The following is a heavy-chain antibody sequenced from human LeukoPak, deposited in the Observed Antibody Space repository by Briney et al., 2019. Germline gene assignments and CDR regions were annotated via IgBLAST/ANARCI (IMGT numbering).Heavy chain of an antibody. CDR3: ARDPPWVDTAMSHYGGNFDL. D-gene: IGHD5-18*01. CDR2: ISGSSSYI. CDR1: GFTFSSYS. Sequence: GGSLRLSCAASGFTFSSYSMNWVRQAPGEGLEWVSSISGSSSYIYYADSVKGRFTISRDNAKNSLYLQMNSLRAEDTAVYYCARDPPWVDTAMSHYGGNFDLWGRGTLVTVSS. J-gene: IGHJ2*01. V-gene: IGHV3-21*01.